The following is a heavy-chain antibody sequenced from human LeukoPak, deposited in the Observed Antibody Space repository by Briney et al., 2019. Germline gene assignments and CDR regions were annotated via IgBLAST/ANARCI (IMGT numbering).Heavy chain of an antibody. J-gene: IGHJ5*01. CDR2: TYYRSEWFI. CDR3: ARSSAGFDS. CDR1: GDSVSSNSAV. Sequence: SQTLSLTCATSGDSVSSNSAVWNWIRQSPSRGLEWLGRTYYRSEWFIDYAPSVKSRISINPDTSKNQFSLQLDSVAPEDTAVYYCARSSAGFDSWGQGTLVTVSS. D-gene: IGHD3-16*01. V-gene: IGHV6-1*01.